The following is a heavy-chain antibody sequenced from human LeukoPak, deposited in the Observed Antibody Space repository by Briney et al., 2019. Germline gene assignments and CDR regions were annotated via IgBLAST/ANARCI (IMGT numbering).Heavy chain of an antibody. J-gene: IGHJ3*02. D-gene: IGHD1-20*01. CDR1: AGSVGSGTYY. V-gene: IGHV4-61*02. Sequence: SSETLSLTCTVSAGSVGSGTYYWNWIRQPAEKGLEWIGRIYTSGRTNYNPSLKSRVTISVDTSKNQFSLKLTSVTAADTAVYYCASQNLTDDAFDIWGQGTMVTVSS. CDR3: ASQNLTDDAFDI. CDR2: IYTSGRT.